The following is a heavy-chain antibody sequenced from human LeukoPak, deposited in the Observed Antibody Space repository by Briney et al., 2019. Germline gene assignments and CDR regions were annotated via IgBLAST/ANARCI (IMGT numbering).Heavy chain of an antibody. V-gene: IGHV1-18*01. CDR1: GYTFTSYG. J-gene: IGHJ5*02. Sequence: ASVKVSCKASGYTFTSYGISWVRQAPGQGLEWMGWISAYNGNTNYAQKLQGRVTMTTDTSTRTAYMELRRLRSDDTAVYYWARKGEYGDYVVGEDWFDPWGQGTLVTVSS. CDR2: ISAYNGNT. CDR3: ARKGEYGDYVVGEDWFDP. D-gene: IGHD4-17*01.